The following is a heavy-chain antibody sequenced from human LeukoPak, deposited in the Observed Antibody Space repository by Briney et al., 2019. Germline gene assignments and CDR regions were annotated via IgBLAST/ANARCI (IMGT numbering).Heavy chain of an antibody. V-gene: IGHV1-18*01. Sequence: ASVKVSCKASGYTFSSYGISWVRQAPGQGLEWMGWISAYNANTHYAQKVQGRVTMTTDTSTTTAYMELRSLRSDDTAVYYCARLRLGELSLGFDPWGQGTLVTVSS. J-gene: IGHJ5*02. CDR2: ISAYNANT. CDR3: ARLRLGELSLGFDP. D-gene: IGHD3-16*02. CDR1: GYTFSSYG.